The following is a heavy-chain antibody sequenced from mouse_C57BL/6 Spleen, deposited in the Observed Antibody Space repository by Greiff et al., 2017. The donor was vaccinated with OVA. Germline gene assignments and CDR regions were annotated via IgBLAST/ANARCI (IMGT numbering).Heavy chain of an antibody. CDR3: VATTVVRDWYFDV. V-gene: IGHV10-1*01. D-gene: IGHD1-1*01. Sequence: EVKLVESGGGLVQPKGSLKLSCAASGFSFNTYAMNWVRQAPGKGLEWVARIRSKSNNYATYYADSVKDRFTITRDDSESMLYLQMNNLKTEDTAMYYCVATTVVRDWYFDVWGTGTTVTVSS. CDR2: IRSKSNNYAT. J-gene: IGHJ1*03. CDR1: GFSFNTYA.